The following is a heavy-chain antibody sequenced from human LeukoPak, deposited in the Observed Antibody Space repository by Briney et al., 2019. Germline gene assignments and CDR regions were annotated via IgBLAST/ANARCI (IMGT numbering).Heavy chain of an antibody. CDR2: INHSGST. CDR1: GGSFSGYY. J-gene: IGHJ4*02. CDR3: ARGGGYGDYGTFDY. V-gene: IGHV4-34*01. D-gene: IGHD4-17*01. Sequence: SETLSLTCAVYGGSFSGYYWSWIRQPPGKGLEWIGEINHSGSTNYNPSLKSRVTISVDTSKNQFSLKLSSVTAADTAVYYCARGGGYGDYGTFDYWGQGTLVTVSS.